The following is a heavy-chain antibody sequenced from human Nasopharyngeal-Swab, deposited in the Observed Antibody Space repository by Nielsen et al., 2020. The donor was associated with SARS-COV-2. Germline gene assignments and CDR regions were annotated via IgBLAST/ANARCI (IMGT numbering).Heavy chain of an antibody. CDR3: AGYCSSTSCSRNYYYMDV. CDR2: ISSSSTI. Sequence: GESLKISCAASGFTFSSYSMNWVRQAPGKGLEWVSYISSSSTIYYADSVKGRFTISRDNAKNSLYLQMNSLRAEDTAVYYCAGYCSSTSCSRNYYYMDVWGKGTTVTVSS. CDR1: GFTFSSYS. J-gene: IGHJ6*03. V-gene: IGHV3-48*04. D-gene: IGHD2-2*01.